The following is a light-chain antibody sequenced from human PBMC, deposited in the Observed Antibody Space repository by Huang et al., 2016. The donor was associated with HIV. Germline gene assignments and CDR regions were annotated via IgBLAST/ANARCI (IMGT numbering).Light chain of an antibody. CDR3: QQYNDWPLT. CDR2: VVS. V-gene: IGKV3-15*01. CDR1: QSLSSQ. Sequence: EIVMTQSPATLSVSPGERVTLSCRASQSLSSQLAWYQQKRGQAPRLLIFVVSTRATDIPARFSGSVSGTDFTLTINSLQSEDFATYYCQQYNDWPLTFGQGTEVEIK. J-gene: IGKJ1*01.